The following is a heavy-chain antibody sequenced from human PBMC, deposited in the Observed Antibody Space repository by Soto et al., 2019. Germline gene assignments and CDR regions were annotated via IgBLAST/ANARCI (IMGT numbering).Heavy chain of an antibody. J-gene: IGHJ4*02. CDR1: GGSFSGYY. D-gene: IGHD3-10*01. CDR3: ARGAGFGELLPFDY. CDR2: INHSGST. V-gene: IGHV4-34*01. Sequence: SETLSLTCAGYGGSFSGYYWSWIRQPPGKGLEWIGEINHSGSTNYNPSLKSRVTISVDTSKNQFSLKLSSVTAADTAVYYCARGAGFGELLPFDYRGQGTLVTVSS.